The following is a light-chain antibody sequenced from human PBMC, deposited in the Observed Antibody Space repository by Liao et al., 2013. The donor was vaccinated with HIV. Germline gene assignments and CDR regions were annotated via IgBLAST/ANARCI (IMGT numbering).Light chain of an antibody. CDR2: QDN. Sequence: SYELTQPPSVSVSPGQTATISCYGVYLEDKHVCWYQQRPGQSPVLLICQDNKRPSGIPERFSGSNSGNTATLTISGTQAMDEADYYCQAWDSSTPLYVFGTGTKVTVL. V-gene: IGLV3-1*01. CDR1: YLEDKH. J-gene: IGLJ1*01. CDR3: QAWDSSTPLYV.